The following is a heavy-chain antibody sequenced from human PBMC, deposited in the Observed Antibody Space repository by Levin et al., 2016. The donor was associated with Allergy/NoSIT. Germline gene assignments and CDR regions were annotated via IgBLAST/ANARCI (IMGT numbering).Heavy chain of an antibody. CDR1: GYSFTSYG. J-gene: IGHJ6*02. D-gene: IGHD3-10*01. CDR2: MNSNSGST. Sequence: ASVKVSCKPSGYSFTSYGISWVRQAPGQGPEWMGWMNSNSGSTGYAQKFQGRLTMTRNTSINTAYMELSSLTPDDTAVYYCARGVRSYDSGSYYYKIYYGFDIWGQGTTVTVSS. V-gene: IGHV1-8*02. CDR3: ARGVRSYDSGSYYYKIYYGFDI.